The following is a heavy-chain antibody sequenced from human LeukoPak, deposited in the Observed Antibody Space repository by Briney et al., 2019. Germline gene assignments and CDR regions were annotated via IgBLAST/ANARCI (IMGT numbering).Heavy chain of an antibody. V-gene: IGHV4-59*01. J-gene: IGHJ3*02. Sequence: SETLSLTCTVSGGSISSYYWSWIRQPPGKGLEWIGYIYYSGSTNYNPSLKSRVTISVDTSKSQFSLKLSSVTAADTAVYYCAKTLKYYYDSSGDGAFDIWGQGTMVTVSS. CDR1: GGSISSYY. CDR3: AKTLKYYYDSSGDGAFDI. CDR2: IYYSGST. D-gene: IGHD3-22*01.